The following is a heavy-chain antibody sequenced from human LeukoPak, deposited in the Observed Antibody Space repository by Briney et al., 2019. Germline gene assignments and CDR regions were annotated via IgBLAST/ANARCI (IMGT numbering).Heavy chain of an antibody. CDR2: IYYSGST. J-gene: IGHJ4*02. V-gene: IGHV4-59*08. CDR3: ARHVEIAVAGPIHY. Sequence: SETLSLTCTVSGGSISSYYWSWIRQPPGKGLEWIGYIYYSGSTNYNPSLKSRVTISVDTSKNQFSLKLSSVTAADKAVYYCARHVEIAVAGPIHYWGQGILVTVSS. D-gene: IGHD6-19*01. CDR1: GGSISSYY.